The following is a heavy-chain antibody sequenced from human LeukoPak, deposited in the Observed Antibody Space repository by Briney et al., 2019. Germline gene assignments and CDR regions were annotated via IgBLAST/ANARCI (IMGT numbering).Heavy chain of an antibody. CDR2: IYHSGST. CDR1: GYSISSGYD. Sequence: PSGTLSLTCAVSGYSISSGYDWGWIRQPPGKGLEWIGNIYHSGSTYYNPSLKSRVTISVDTSKNQFSLKLSSVTAADTAVYYCARYQNGYNPGVYSGQGNLVTVSS. CDR3: ARYQNGYNPGVY. D-gene: IGHD5-24*01. V-gene: IGHV4-38-2*01. J-gene: IGHJ4*02.